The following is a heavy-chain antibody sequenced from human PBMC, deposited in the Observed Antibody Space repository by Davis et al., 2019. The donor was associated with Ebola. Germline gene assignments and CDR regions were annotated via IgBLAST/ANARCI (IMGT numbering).Heavy chain of an antibody. J-gene: IGHJ6*04. CDR2: ISYDGSNK. Sequence: GESLKISCAASGFTFSSYAMHWVSQAPGKGLEWVAVISYDGSNKYYADSVKGRFNISRDNSKNTLYLQMNSLRAEDTAVYYCAKSGLSFGVVKFHYGMDVWGKGTTVTVSS. D-gene: IGHD3-3*01. CDR3: AKSGLSFGVVKFHYGMDV. CDR1: GFTFSSYA. V-gene: IGHV3-30*04.